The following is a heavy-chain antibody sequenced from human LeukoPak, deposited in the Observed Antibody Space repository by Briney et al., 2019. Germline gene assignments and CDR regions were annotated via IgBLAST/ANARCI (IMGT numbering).Heavy chain of an antibody. J-gene: IGHJ4*02. V-gene: IGHV3-23*01. CDR3: AKGRAAGNLDMVFDC. D-gene: IGHD6-13*01. Sequence: GGSLRLSCAASGFTFSSYAMSWVRQAPGKGPEWVSAMSHSGESTYYADSVKGRFTIFRDNSKNTLYLEMNSLRAEDTAVYYCAKGRAAGNLDMVFDCWGQGTLVTVSS. CDR2: MSHSGEST. CDR1: GFTFSSYA.